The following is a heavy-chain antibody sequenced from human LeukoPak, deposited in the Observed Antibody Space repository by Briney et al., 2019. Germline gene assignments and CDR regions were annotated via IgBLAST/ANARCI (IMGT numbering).Heavy chain of an antibody. Sequence: GGSLRLSCAASGFTFSSYGMHWVRQAPGKGLEWVAVISYDGSNKYYADSVKGRFTISRDNSKNTLYLQMNSLRAEDTAVYYCAKGDSSSWYHHFDYWSQGTLVTVSS. V-gene: IGHV3-30*18. CDR3: AKGDSSSWYHHFDY. CDR2: ISYDGSNK. J-gene: IGHJ4*02. D-gene: IGHD6-13*01. CDR1: GFTFSSYG.